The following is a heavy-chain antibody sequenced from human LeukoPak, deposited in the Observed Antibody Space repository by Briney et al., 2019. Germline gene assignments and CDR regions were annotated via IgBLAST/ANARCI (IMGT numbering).Heavy chain of an antibody. CDR3: ARDPDGYGDY. CDR2: ISSSSSTI. CDR1: GFTFSSYS. V-gene: IGHV3-48*01. J-gene: IGHJ4*02. Sequence: PGGSLRLSCAASGFTFSSYSMNWVRQAPGKGLEWVSYISSSSSTIYYADSVKGRFTISRDNAKNSLYLQMNSLRAEDTAVYYCARDPDGYGDYWGQGTLVTVSS. D-gene: IGHD6-13*01.